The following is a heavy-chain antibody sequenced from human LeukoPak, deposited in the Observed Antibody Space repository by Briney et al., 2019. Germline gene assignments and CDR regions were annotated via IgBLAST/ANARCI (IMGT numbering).Heavy chain of an antibody. J-gene: IGHJ5*02. CDR1: GDRFTCYW. Sequence: GESLKISCKGYGDRFTCYWVAWVRPMPGKGLEWMGIIFPGDSDTRYSPSIQGQVTIAVDRSISTAYLQWSSLQASDTAIYYCARRPLHSQNWLAPWGQGTLVTVSS. CDR2: IFPGDSDT. CDR3: ARRPLHSQNWLAP. V-gene: IGHV5-51*01.